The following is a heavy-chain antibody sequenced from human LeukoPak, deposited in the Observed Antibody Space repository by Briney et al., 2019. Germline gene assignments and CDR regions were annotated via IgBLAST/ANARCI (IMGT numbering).Heavy chain of an antibody. CDR1: GFTFDDYA. Sequence: GGSLRLSCAASGFTFDDYAMHWVRQAPGKGLEWVSLITWDAGSTYYADPVKGRFTISRDNSKNSLYLQMNSLRAEDTALYYCAKGTSSWHEFDYWGQGTLVTVSS. V-gene: IGHV3-43D*03. J-gene: IGHJ4*02. CDR3: AKGTSSWHEFDY. CDR2: ITWDAGST. D-gene: IGHD6-13*01.